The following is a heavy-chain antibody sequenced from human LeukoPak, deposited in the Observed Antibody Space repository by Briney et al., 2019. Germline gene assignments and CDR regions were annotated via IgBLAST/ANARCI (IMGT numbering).Heavy chain of an antibody. Sequence: ASVKVSCKASGYTFTSYYMHWVRQAPGQGLEWMGIINPSGGSTSYAQKFQGRVTMTRDTSTCTVYMELSSLRSEDTAVYYCARGGPDYYDSSDNFDYWGQGTLVTVSS. D-gene: IGHD3-22*01. CDR1: GYTFTSYY. J-gene: IGHJ4*02. CDR2: INPSGGST. CDR3: ARGGPDYYDSSDNFDY. V-gene: IGHV1-46*01.